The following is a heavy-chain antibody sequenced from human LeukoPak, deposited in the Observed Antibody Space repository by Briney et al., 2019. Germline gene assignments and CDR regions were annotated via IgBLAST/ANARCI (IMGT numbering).Heavy chain of an antibody. J-gene: IGHJ3*02. V-gene: IGHV3-21*01. CDR2: ITATSLHI. D-gene: IGHD6-19*01. CDR3: ARVRRVGGTPHAFNI. Sequence: GGSLRLSCAASGVTFSGYSMNWVRQAPGKGLEWVSAITATSLHIYYADSVKGRFTISRDNAKNSLYLQMNSLRVEDTALYYCARVRRVGGTPHAFNIWGQGPWSPSPQ. CDR1: GVTFSGYS.